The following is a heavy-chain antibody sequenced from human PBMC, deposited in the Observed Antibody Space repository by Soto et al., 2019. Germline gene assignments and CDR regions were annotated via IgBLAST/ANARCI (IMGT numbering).Heavy chain of an antibody. J-gene: IGHJ4*02. V-gene: IGHV4-34*01. CDR2: INHSGST. CDR1: GGSFSGYY. D-gene: IGHD3-16*02. Sequence: PSETLSLTCAVYGGSFSGYYWSWIRQPPGKGLEWIGEINHSGSTNYNPSLKSRVTISVDTSKNQFSLKLSSVTAADTAVYYCARGSYDYVWGSYRYSRPFDYWGQGTLVTVSS. CDR3: ARGSYDYVWGSYRYSRPFDY.